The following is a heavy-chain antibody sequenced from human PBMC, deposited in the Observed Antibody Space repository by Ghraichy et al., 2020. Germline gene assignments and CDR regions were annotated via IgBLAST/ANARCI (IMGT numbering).Heavy chain of an antibody. Sequence: ASVKVSCKASGYIFSSYGINWVRQAPGQGLEWMGWISAYNGNTNYAQKFQDRVTMTTDTSTSTAYMELRSLRSDDTAVYYCASEMGPPYYCSSSSCQPLAPWSPGTLVT. CDR3: ASEMGPPYYCSSSSCQPLAP. CDR1: GYIFSSYG. J-gene: IGHJ5*02. V-gene: IGHV1-18*01. CDR2: ISAYNGNT. D-gene: IGHD2-2*01.